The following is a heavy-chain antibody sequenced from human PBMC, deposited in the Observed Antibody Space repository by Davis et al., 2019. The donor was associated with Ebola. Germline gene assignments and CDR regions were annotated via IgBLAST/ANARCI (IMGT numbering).Heavy chain of an antibody. J-gene: IGHJ3*01. CDR3: AKPLGPDAFDV. CDR1: GFTFTSYA. V-gene: IGHV3-23*01. CDR2: ISGRGAII. Sequence: PGGSLRLSCTASGFTFTSYAMSWVRHAPGKGLEWVPAISGRGAIIYYADSVKGRFTISRDNSKNTLYLQVNSLRAEDTAVYYCAKPLGPDAFDVWGQGTMVTVSS.